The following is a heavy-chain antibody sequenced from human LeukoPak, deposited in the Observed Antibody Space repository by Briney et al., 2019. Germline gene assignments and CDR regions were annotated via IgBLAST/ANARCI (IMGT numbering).Heavy chain of an antibody. J-gene: IGHJ4*02. CDR1: GFTLSSYA. D-gene: IGHD3-16*02. Sequence: TGGSLRLSCAASGFTLSSYAMSWVRQAPGKGLEWVSLISGNAGSTYYADSVKGRFTISRDNSKNTLYLQMNSLRAEDTAVYYCATCRYDYVWGSYRHDLDYWGQGTLVTVSS. V-gene: IGHV3-23*01. CDR3: ATCRYDYVWGSYRHDLDY. CDR2: ISGNAGST.